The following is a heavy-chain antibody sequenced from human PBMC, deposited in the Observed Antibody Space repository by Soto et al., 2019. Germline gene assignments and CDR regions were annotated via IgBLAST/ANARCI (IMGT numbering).Heavy chain of an antibody. CDR2: ISSSSSTI. Sequence: PGGSLRLSCAASGFTFRSYSMNWVRQAPGKXLEWVSYISSSSSTIYYADSVKGRFTISRDNAKNSLYLQMNSLRDEDTAVYYCTQGVGSVSTYYNDSSAYWFGPWGQGSLVNVSS. D-gene: IGHD3-22*01. J-gene: IGHJ5*02. CDR1: GFTFRSYS. V-gene: IGHV3-48*02. CDR3: TQGVGSVSTYYNDSSAYWFGP.